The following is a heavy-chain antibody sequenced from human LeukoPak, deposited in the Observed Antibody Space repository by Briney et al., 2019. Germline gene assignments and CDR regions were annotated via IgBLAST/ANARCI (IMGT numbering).Heavy chain of an antibody. CDR1: GFTFSSYW. Sequence: GGSLRLSCAASGFTFSSYWMSWVREAPGKGLEWVSYISSSGSTIYYADSVKGRFTISRDNAKNSLYLQMNSLRAEDTAVYYCAELGITMIGGVWGKGTTVTISS. CDR3: AELGITMIGGV. D-gene: IGHD3-10*02. CDR2: ISSSGSTI. V-gene: IGHV3-48*04. J-gene: IGHJ6*04.